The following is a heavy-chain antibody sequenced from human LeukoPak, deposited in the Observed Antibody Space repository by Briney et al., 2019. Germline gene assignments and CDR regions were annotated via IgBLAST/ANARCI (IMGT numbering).Heavy chain of an antibody. D-gene: IGHD3-22*01. Sequence: PGGSLRLSCAASGFTFSRYGIHWVRQAPGKGLEWVANIKQDGSEKYYVDSVKGRFTISRDNAKNSLYLQMNSLRAEDTAVYYCARVVYYYDSSGYPGAFDIWGQGTMVTVSS. V-gene: IGHV3-7*01. J-gene: IGHJ3*02. CDR2: IKQDGSEK. CDR3: ARVVYYYDSSGYPGAFDI. CDR1: GFTFSRYG.